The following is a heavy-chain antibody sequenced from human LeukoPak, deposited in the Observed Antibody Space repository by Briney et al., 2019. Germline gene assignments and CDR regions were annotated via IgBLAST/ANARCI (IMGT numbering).Heavy chain of an antibody. Sequence: GGSLRLSCVASGFTFSTYWMHWVRQAPGKGLEWVAVIWYDGSNKYYADSVKGRFTISRDNSKNTLYLQMNSLRAEDTAVYYCARDPSERTYYDILTGNQLYYYYGMDVWGQGTTVTVSS. CDR1: GFTFSTYW. J-gene: IGHJ6*02. CDR2: IWYDGSNK. V-gene: IGHV3-33*08. D-gene: IGHD3-9*01. CDR3: ARDPSERTYYDILTGNQLYYYYGMDV.